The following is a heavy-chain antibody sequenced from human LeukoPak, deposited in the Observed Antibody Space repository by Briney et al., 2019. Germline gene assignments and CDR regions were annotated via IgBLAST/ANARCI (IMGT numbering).Heavy chain of an antibody. Sequence: GGSLRLSCAASGFTFSSYGMHWVRQAPGKGLEWVAVISYEGSNKYYADSVKGRFTISRDNSKNTLYLQMNSLRAEDTAVYYCARYCSGGTCKLGYYYYGMDVWGQGTTVTVSS. J-gene: IGHJ6*02. CDR1: GFTFSSYG. CDR2: ISYEGSNK. D-gene: IGHD2-15*01. CDR3: ARYCSGGTCKLGYYYYGMDV. V-gene: IGHV3-30*03.